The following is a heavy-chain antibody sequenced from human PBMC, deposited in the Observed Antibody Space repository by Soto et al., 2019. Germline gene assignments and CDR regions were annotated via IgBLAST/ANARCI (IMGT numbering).Heavy chain of an antibody. V-gene: IGHV3-23*01. D-gene: IGHD3-10*02. J-gene: IGHJ5*02. CDR1: GFTFSSYA. CDR3: AKDRLCGETIIKNWFDP. CDR2: ISGSGGST. Sequence: PGGSLRLSCAASGFTFSSYAMSWVRQAPGKGLEWVSSISGSGGSTYYADSVKGRFTISRDNSKNTLYLQMNSLRAKDTAVYYCAKDRLCGETIIKNWFDPWGQGTLVTVSS.